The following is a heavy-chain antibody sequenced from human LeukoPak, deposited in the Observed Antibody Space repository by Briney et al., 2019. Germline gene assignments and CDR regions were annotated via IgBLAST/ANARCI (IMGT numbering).Heavy chain of an antibody. J-gene: IGHJ6*04. CDR3: ASGFDYSAMDV. CDR1: GASLSSSSYC. Sequence: PSETLSLAWTVPGASLSSSSYCWGWIRQPPWKGLDWIGSIYYSGSTYYNPSPKSRVTISVDTSTNQFSLKLRSLTAADTAVYYCASGFDYSAMDVWGKGTTVTVSS. CDR2: IYYSGST. D-gene: IGHD2-2*03. V-gene: IGHV4-39*07.